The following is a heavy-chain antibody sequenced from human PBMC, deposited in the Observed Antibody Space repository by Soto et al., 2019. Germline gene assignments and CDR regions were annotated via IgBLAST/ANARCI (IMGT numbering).Heavy chain of an antibody. CDR1: GFTFSDYY. CDR3: ARHFKYYDPPLAFDI. V-gene: IGHV3-11*06. D-gene: IGHD3-3*01. Sequence: GGSLRLSCAASGFTFSDYYMSWIRQAPGKGLEWVSYISSSSSYTNYADSVKGRFTISRDNAKNSLYLQMNSLRAEDTAVYYCARHFKYYDPPLAFDIWGQGTMVT. J-gene: IGHJ3*02. CDR2: ISSSSSYT.